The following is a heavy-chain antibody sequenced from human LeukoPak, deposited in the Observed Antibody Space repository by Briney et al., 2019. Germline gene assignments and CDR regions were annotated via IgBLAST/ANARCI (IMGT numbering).Heavy chain of an antibody. Sequence: KPSETLSLTCAVYGGSFSIYYWSWTRHPPGKGLEWIGEINHSGSTNYNPSLKSRVTISVDTSKNQFSLKLSSVTAADTAVYYCATANPFYYYDSSGYYLDYWGQGTLVTVSS. CDR1: GGSFSIYY. CDR2: INHSGST. CDR3: ATANPFYYYDSSGYYLDY. J-gene: IGHJ4*02. D-gene: IGHD3-22*01. V-gene: IGHV4-34*01.